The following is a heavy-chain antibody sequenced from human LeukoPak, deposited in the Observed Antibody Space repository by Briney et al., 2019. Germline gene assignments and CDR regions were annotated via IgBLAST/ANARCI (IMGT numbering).Heavy chain of an antibody. CDR3: ARQTERDAYNRF. CDR1: VQTLSNYC. V-gene: IGHV3-7*03. CDR2: IKQDGSEK. D-gene: IGHD5-24*01. J-gene: IGHJ4*02. Sequence: HPGGPLRLSCAASVQTLSNYCMTWARQAPGKGGECVGDIKQDGSEKNYVDSAKGRFTISRDNDKNSLYLQMNSLRAEDTAVYYCARQTERDAYNRFWGQGTLVTVSS.